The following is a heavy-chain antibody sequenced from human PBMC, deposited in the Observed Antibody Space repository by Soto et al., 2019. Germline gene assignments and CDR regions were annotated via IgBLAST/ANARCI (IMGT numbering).Heavy chain of an antibody. CDR2: IYYSGST. V-gene: IGHV4-31*03. CDR3: ARVVTTVTGYYYYMDV. J-gene: IGHJ6*03. CDR1: GGSISGGGYY. Sequence: PSETLSLTCTVSGGSISGGGYYWSWIRQHPGKGLEWIGYIYYSGSTYYNPSLKSRVTISVDTSKNQFSLKLSSVTAADTAVYYCARVVTTVTGYYYYMDVWGKGTTVTVSS. D-gene: IGHD4-4*01.